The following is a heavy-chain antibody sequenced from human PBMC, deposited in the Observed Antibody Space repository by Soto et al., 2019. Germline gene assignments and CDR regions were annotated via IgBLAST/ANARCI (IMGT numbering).Heavy chain of an antibody. Sequence: QLQLQESGPGLVKPSETLSLTCIVSGGSISSSSYYWGWIRQPPGKGLEWIWSIYYSGSTYYNPSLKSRVTISVDTSKTQFSLKLSSVTAADTAVYYCARNPTYYYDSSDYWYFDLWGRGTLVTVSS. CDR3: ARNPTYYYDSSDYWYFDL. J-gene: IGHJ2*01. CDR1: GGSISSSSYY. V-gene: IGHV4-39*01. D-gene: IGHD3-22*01. CDR2: IYYSGST.